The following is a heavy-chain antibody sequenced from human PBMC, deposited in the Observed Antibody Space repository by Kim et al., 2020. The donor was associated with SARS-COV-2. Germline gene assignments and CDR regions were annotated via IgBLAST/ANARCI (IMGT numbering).Heavy chain of an antibody. D-gene: IGHD3-22*01. CDR2: IYYSGST. Sequence: SETLSLTCTVSGGSISSYYWSWIRQPPGKGLEWIGYIYYSGSTNYNPSLKSRVTISVDTSKNQFSLKLSSVTAADTAVYYCARVQGGMIVVAPGDAFDIWGQGTMVTVSS. J-gene: IGHJ3*02. CDR3: ARVQGGMIVVAPGDAFDI. CDR1: GGSISSYY. V-gene: IGHV4-59*01.